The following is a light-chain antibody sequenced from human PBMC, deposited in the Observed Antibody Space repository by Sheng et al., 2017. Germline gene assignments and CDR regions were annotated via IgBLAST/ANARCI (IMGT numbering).Light chain of an antibody. J-gene: IGLJ3*02. CDR1: SSNIGNND. V-gene: IGLV1-51*02. Sequence: QSVLTQPPSVSATPGQKVTISCSGSSSNIGNNDVSWYQQLPGTAPKLLIYENNKRPSGIPDRFSGSKSGTSATLGITGLQTGDEADYYCGTWDSSLRNCVFGGGTKADRP. CDR3: GTWDSSLRNCV. CDR2: ENN.